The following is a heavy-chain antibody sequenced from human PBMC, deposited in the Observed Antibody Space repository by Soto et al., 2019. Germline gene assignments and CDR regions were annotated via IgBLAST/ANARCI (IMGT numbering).Heavy chain of an antibody. CDR3: AKAPESIAAQNYYGMDV. CDR1: GFTFSSYG. J-gene: IGHJ6*02. Sequence: PGGSLRLSCAASGFTFSSYGMHWVRQAPGKGLEWVAVISYDGSNKYYADSVKGRFTISRDNSKNTLYLQMNSLRAEDTAVYYCAKAPESIAAQNYYGMDVWGQGTTVTVSS. D-gene: IGHD6-6*01. V-gene: IGHV3-30*18. CDR2: ISYDGSNK.